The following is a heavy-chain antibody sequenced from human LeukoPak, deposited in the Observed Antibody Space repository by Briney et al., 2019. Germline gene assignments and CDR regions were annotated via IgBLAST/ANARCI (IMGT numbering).Heavy chain of an antibody. J-gene: IGHJ3*02. CDR1: GFTVSTNY. D-gene: IGHD2-8*01. CDR3: ASSNLDAFDT. Sequence: GGSLRLSCAASGFTVSTNYMSWVRQAPGKGLEWVSVIYSGGSTYYADSVKGRFAISRDSSKNTLNLQMNSLRAEDTAVYYCASSNLDAFDTWGQGTMVTVSS. V-gene: IGHV3-53*01. CDR2: IYSGGST.